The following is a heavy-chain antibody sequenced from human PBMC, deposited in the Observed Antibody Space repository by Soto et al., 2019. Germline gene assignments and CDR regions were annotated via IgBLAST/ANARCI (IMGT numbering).Heavy chain of an antibody. D-gene: IGHD2-21*02. CDR3: AKGPAIGDYYFDY. V-gene: IGHV3-9*01. CDR2: ISWNSGSI. J-gene: IGHJ4*02. CDR1: GFTFDDYA. Sequence: GGSLRLSCAASGFTFDDYAMHWVRQAPGKGLEWVSGISWNSGSIGYADSVKGRFTISRDNAKNSLYLQMNSLRAEDTALYYCAKGPAIGDYYFDYWGQGTLVTVSS.